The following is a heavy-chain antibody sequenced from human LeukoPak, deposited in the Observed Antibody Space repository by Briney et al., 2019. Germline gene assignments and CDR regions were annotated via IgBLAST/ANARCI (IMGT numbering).Heavy chain of an antibody. J-gene: IGHJ4*02. CDR1: GGSFSGYY. V-gene: IGHV4-34*01. Sequence: PSETLSLTCAVYGGSFSGYYWSWIRQPPGKGLEWIGEINHSGSTNYNPSVKSRVTISVDTSKNQLSLKLSSVTAADTAVYYCARDYYDILTGYYSFDYWGQGTLVTVSS. D-gene: IGHD3-9*01. CDR2: INHSGST. CDR3: ARDYYDILTGYYSFDY.